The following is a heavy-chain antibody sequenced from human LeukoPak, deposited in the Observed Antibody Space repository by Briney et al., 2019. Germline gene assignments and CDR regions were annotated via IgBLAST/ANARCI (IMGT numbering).Heavy chain of an antibody. Sequence: SETLSLTCTVSGGSISSSSYYWGWIRQPPGKGLEWIGSIYYSGSTYYNPSLKSRVTISVDTSKNQFSLKLSSVTAADTAAYYCARGSDGYNVFDYWGQGTLVTVSS. V-gene: IGHV4-39*07. D-gene: IGHD5-24*01. J-gene: IGHJ4*02. CDR3: ARGSDGYNVFDY. CDR2: IYYSGST. CDR1: GGSISSSSYY.